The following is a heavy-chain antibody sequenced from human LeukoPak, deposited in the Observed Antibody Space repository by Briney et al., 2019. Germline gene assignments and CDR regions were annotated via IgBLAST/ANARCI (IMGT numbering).Heavy chain of an antibody. CDR3: ARDGIWSGAFDI. CDR1: GFTFTSYS. D-gene: IGHD3-10*01. J-gene: IGHJ3*02. CDR2: ISSSSSTI. Sequence: GGSLRLSCAACGFTFTSYSMNWVRQATGKGLEWVSYISSSSSTIYYADSVKGRFTISRDNAKNSLYLQMNSLRAEDTAVYYCARDGIWSGAFDIWGQGTMVTVSS. V-gene: IGHV3-48*01.